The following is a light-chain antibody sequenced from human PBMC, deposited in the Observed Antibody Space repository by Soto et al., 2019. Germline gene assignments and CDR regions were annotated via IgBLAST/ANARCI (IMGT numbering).Light chain of an antibody. CDR2: ESS. V-gene: IGLV2-23*01. J-gene: IGLJ3*02. Sequence: QSVLTQPASVSGSPGQSITISCTGTSGDVGTYNLVSWYQHHPGKAPQLMIYESSKRPSGVSNRFSGSRSGNTASLTISGLQAEDEADYYCCSFAHRSTLVFGGGTKLTVL. CDR1: SGDVGTYNL. CDR3: CSFAHRSTLV.